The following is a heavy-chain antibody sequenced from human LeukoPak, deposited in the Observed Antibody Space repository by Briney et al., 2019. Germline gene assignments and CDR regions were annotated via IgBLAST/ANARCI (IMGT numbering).Heavy chain of an antibody. CDR3: ARDFPGIGVAGTRPLDY. D-gene: IGHD6-19*01. V-gene: IGHV3-74*01. CDR2: INTDGSST. CDR1: GFTFRSDW. J-gene: IGHJ4*02. Sequence: PGGSLRLSCAASGFTFRSDWMHWVRQVPGKGLVWVSRINTDGSSTNYADSVKGRFTISRDNSKNTLYLQMNSLRAEDTAVYYCARDFPGIGVAGTRPLDYWGQGTLVTVSS.